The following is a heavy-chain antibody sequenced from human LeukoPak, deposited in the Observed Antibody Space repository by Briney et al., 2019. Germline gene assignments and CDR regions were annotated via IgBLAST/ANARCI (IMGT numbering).Heavy chain of an antibody. Sequence: SVKVSCKASGGTFSSYAISWVRQAPGQGLERMGRIIPILGIANYAQKFQGRVTITADKSTSTAYMELSSLRSEDTAVYYCARGLGHYYYYYMDVWGKGTTVTVSS. J-gene: IGHJ6*03. CDR3: ARGLGHYYYYYMDV. D-gene: IGHD7-27*01. CDR1: GGTFSSYA. CDR2: IIPILGIA. V-gene: IGHV1-69*04.